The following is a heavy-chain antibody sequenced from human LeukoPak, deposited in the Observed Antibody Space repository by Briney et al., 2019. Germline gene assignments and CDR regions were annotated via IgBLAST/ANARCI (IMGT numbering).Heavy chain of an antibody. J-gene: IGHJ5*02. CDR3: ARDGGTDWYDP. CDR2: IKQDGSEK. D-gene: IGHD3-16*01. V-gene: IGHV3-7*01. Sequence: PGGSLRLSCAASGLTISGYWMTWVRQAPGKGLEWVVNIKQDGSEKTYVDSVKGRFTISRDNAKNSIYLQMNSLRVEDTAIYYCARDGGTDWYDPWGQGTLVSVSS. CDR1: GLTISGYW.